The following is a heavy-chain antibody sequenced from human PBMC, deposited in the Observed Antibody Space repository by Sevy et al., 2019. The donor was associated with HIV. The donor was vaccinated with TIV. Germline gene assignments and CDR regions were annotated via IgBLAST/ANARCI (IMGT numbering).Heavy chain of an antibody. Sequence: GGSLRLSCAASGFTFSSYGMHWVRQAPGKGLEWVVVIWYDGSNKYYADSVKGRFTISRDNSKNTLYLQMNSLRAEDTAVYYCAKKRSSSWDAFDYWGQGTLVTVSS. J-gene: IGHJ4*02. CDR1: GFTFSSYG. V-gene: IGHV3-33*06. CDR2: IWYDGSNK. D-gene: IGHD6-13*01. CDR3: AKKRSSSWDAFDY.